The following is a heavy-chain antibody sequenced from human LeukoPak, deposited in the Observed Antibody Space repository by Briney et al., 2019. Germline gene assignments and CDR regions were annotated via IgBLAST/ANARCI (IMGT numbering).Heavy chain of an antibody. Sequence: GASVEVSCKASGYTFTVYFIHWVRQAPGQGLEWMGRINPNSGGTDYGRKFQGRVTMTRDTSISTAYMELSRLRSDDTAVYYCARDMTTGSSFDYWGQGTLVTVSS. V-gene: IGHV1-2*06. J-gene: IGHJ4*02. CDR3: ARDMTTGSSFDY. CDR1: GYTFTVYF. CDR2: INPNSGGT. D-gene: IGHD4-17*01.